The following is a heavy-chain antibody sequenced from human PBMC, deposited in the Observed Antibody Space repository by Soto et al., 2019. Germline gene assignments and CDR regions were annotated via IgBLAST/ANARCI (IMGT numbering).Heavy chain of an antibody. CDR1: GYTFTSYG. CDR2: ISAYNGNT. J-gene: IGHJ4*02. V-gene: IGHV1-18*01. Sequence: GASVNVSCKASGYTFTSYGISWVRQAPGQGLEWMGWISAYNGNTNYAQKLQGRVTMTTDTSTSTAYMELRSLRSDDTAVYYCARDLEGYCSSTSCPPPDYWGQGTLVTVSS. D-gene: IGHD2-2*01. CDR3: ARDLEGYCSSTSCPPPDY.